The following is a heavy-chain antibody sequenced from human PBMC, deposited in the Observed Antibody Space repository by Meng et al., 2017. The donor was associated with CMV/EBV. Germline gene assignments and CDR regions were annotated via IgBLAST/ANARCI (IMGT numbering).Heavy chain of an antibody. CDR2: IYYRGSI. CDR1: GGYFSGHY. CDR3: ARSNGYSSSWYYFDY. Sequence: GSLRLSCAVYGGYFSGHYWSWIRQPPGKGLEWIGYIYYRGSIYYNPSLKSRVTMSVDTSKNQFSLKLNSVTAVDTAVYYCARSNGYSSSWYYFDYWGQGTLVTVSS. J-gene: IGHJ4*02. D-gene: IGHD6-13*01. V-gene: IGHV4-34*10.